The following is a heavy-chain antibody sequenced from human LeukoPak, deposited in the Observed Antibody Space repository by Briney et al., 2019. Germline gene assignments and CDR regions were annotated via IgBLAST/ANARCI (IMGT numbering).Heavy chain of an antibody. CDR2: ISSGSSAI. J-gene: IGHJ4*02. D-gene: IGHD4-17*01. Sequence: PGGSLRLSCEASGFTFTTYSMTWVRQAPGNGLEWVSIISSGSSAIFSADALKGRFTISKDDAKNLLYLDMNSLRAEDTAVYYCARGHTAVTRHFDFWGQGTLVTVSS. CDR1: GFTFTTYS. CDR3: ARGHTAVTRHFDF. V-gene: IGHV3-21*01.